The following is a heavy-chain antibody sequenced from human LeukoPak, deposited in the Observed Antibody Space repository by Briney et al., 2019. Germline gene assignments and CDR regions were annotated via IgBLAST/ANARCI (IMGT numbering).Heavy chain of an antibody. CDR1: GFTFSTFG. Sequence: GGSLRLSCAVSGFTFSTFGMHWVRQAPGKGLEWVAVISNDGSNKYYADSVKGRFTISRDNSKNTLYLQMNSLRAEDAAVYYCAKEITVRRNYWGQGTLVTVSS. V-gene: IGHV3-30*18. CDR3: AKEITVRRNY. D-gene: IGHD4-17*01. J-gene: IGHJ4*02. CDR2: ISNDGSNK.